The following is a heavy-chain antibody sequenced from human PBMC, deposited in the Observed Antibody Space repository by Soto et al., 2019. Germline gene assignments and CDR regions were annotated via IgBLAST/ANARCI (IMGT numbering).Heavy chain of an antibody. CDR3: AKDLGGDTAMAVSYGMDV. D-gene: IGHD5-18*01. V-gene: IGHV3-30*18. CDR2: ISYDGSNK. Sequence: QVQLVESGGGVVQPGRSLRLSCAASGFTFSSYGMHWVRQAPGKGLEWVAVISYDGSNKYYADSVKGRFTISRDNSKNTLYLHMNSLRAEDTAVYYCAKDLGGDTAMAVSYGMDVWGQGTTVTVSS. CDR1: GFTFSSYG. J-gene: IGHJ6*02.